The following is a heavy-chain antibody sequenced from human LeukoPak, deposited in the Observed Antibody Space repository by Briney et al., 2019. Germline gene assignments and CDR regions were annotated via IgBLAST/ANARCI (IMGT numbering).Heavy chain of an antibody. CDR2: INPSSGGT. CDR3: GRDVQTTILSL. D-gene: IGHD3-9*01. V-gene: IGHV1-2*02. Sequence: ASVKVSCKASGYIFTDYYIHWVGQAPGQGLEWMGWINPSSGGTNYAQKFQGRVTMTRDTSIDTAYMELSSLRSDDTAMYYCGRDVQTTILSLWGQGTLVTVSS. CDR1: GYIFTDYY. J-gene: IGHJ4*02.